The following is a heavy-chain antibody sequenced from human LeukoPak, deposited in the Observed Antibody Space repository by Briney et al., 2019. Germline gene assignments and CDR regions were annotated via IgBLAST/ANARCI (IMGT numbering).Heavy chain of an antibody. D-gene: IGHD3-22*01. CDR3: AKTMIVVVITHPDY. CDR1: GFTFSSYS. J-gene: IGHJ4*02. V-gene: IGHV3-21*01. CDR2: ISSSSSYI. Sequence: PGGSLRLSCAASGFTFSSYSMNWVRQAPGKGLEWVSSISSSSSYIYYADSVKGRFTISRDNAKNSLYLQMNSLRAEDTAVYYCAKTMIVVVITHPDYWGQGTLVTVSS.